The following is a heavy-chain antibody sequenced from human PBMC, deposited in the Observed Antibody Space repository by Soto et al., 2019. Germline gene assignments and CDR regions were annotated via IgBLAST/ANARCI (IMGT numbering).Heavy chain of an antibody. V-gene: IGHV2-5*02. CDR1: GFSLSTSGVG. CDR2: IYWDDDK. CDR3: AHRLVTTFDY. J-gene: IGHJ4*02. Sequence: QITLKESGPTLVKPTQTLTLTCTFSGFSLSTSGVGVGWIRQPPGKALEWLALIYWDDDKRYSPSLKRRLTITTDAARSQVVLTMTSMDPVDTATYCCAHRLVTTFDYWGQGTLVTVSS. D-gene: IGHD3-9*01.